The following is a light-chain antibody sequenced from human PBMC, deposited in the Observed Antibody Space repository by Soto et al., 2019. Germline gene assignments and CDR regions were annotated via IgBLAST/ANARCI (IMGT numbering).Light chain of an antibody. CDR2: GAS. V-gene: IGKV3-20*01. CDR3: QQYGSSPWT. Sequence: DILLKLSLGTLSLSPGERATLSCRASQSVSSSYLAWYQQKPGQAPRLLIYGASSRATGIPDRFSGSGSGTDFTLTISRLEPEDFAVYYCQQYGSSPWTFGQGAKVDI. CDR1: QSVSSSY. J-gene: IGKJ1*01.